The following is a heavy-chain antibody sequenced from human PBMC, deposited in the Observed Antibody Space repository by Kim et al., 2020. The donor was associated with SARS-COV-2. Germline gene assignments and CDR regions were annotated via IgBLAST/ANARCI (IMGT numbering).Heavy chain of an antibody. D-gene: IGHD3-16*01. V-gene: IGHV4-34*01. CDR3: ARGGDASNSSFDF. CDR2: INHSGST. Sequence: SETLSLTCAVYGGSFSGYYWSWIRQPPGKGLEWIGEINHSGSTNYNPSLKSRLTISVDTSKNQFSLKLRYVTAADTAVYYCARGGDASNSSFDFWGQGTMVTVSS. CDR1: GGSFSGYY. J-gene: IGHJ3*01.